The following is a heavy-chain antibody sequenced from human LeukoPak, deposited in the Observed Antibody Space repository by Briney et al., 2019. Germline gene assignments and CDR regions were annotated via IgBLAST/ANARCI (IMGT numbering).Heavy chain of an antibody. CDR3: ARLAVVAATRASGLDY. CDR2: INHSGST. Sequence: SETLSLTCAVYGGSFSGYYWSWIRQPPGKGLEWIEEINHSGSTNYNPSLKSRVTISVDTSKNQFSLKLSSVTAADTAVYYCARLAVVAATRASGLDYWGQGTLVTVSS. J-gene: IGHJ4*02. V-gene: IGHV4-34*01. CDR1: GGSFSGYY. D-gene: IGHD2-15*01.